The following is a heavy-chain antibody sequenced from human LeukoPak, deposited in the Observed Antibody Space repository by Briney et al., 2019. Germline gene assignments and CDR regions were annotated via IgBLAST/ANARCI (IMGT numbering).Heavy chain of an antibody. V-gene: IGHV4-39*01. CDR2: IYYSGST. CDR3: ARVDILTGYYPFDY. J-gene: IGHJ4*02. D-gene: IGHD3-9*01. CDR1: GGSISSRSYY. Sequence: SETLSLTCTVSGGSISSRSYYWGWIRQPPGKGLEWIGIIYYSGSTYSNPSLKSRVTISVDTSKNQFSLKLNSVTAADTAVYYCARVDILTGYYPFDYWGQGTLVTVSS.